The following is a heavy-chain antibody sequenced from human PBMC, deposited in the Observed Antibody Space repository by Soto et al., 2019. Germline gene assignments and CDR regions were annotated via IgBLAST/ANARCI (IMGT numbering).Heavy chain of an antibody. Sequence: QVQLVQSGAEVKKPGASVKVSCKASGYTFTSYGISWVRQAPGQGLEWMGWISAYNGNTNYAQKLQGRVTMTTDTSTSTAYMELRRLRSDDTAVYYCARGYYDYVWGSYRPPDYWGQGTLVTVSS. CDR2: ISAYNGNT. CDR3: ARGYYDYVWGSYRPPDY. V-gene: IGHV1-18*01. J-gene: IGHJ4*02. D-gene: IGHD3-16*02. CDR1: GYTFTSYG.